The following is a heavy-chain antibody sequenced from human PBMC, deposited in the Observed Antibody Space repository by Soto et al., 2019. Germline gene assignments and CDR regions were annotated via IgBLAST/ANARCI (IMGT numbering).Heavy chain of an antibody. CDR3: ARTTLPYFELRGAARPLDY. CDR2: ISYDGSNK. D-gene: IGHD3-9*01. CDR1: GFTFSSYA. V-gene: IGHV3-30-3*01. Sequence: QVQLVESGGGVVQPGRSLRLSCAASGFTFSSYAMHWVRQAPGKGLEWVAVISYDGSNKYYADSVKGRFTISRDNSKNKLYLQMNSLRAEDTAVYYCARTTLPYFELRGAARPLDYWGQGTLVTVSS. J-gene: IGHJ4*02.